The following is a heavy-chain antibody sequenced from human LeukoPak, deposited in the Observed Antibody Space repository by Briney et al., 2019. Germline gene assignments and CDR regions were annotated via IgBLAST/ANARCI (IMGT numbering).Heavy chain of an antibody. D-gene: IGHD2-15*01. CDR2: ISYDGSNK. V-gene: IGHV3-30-3*01. CDR3: AKLGRYCSGGSCSHFDY. J-gene: IGHJ4*02. CDR1: GFTFSSYA. Sequence: GGSLRLSCAASGFTFSSYAMHWVRQAPGKGLEWVAVISYDGSNKYYADSVKGRFTISRDNSKNTLYLQMNSLRAEDTAVYYCAKLGRYCSGGSCSHFDYWGQGTLVTVSS.